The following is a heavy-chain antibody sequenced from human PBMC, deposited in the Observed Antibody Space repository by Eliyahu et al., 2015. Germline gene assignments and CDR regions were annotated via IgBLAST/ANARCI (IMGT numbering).Heavy chain of an antibody. J-gene: IGHJ6*02. V-gene: IGHV3-23*01. CDR1: GFTFAXYA. CDR3: VKGIDAPLVTMVRGVINYYYGLDV. CDR2: LNGSGDST. D-gene: IGHD3-10*01. Sequence: EVQLLESGGALVLPGESLRLSCAASGFTFAXYAXXXXPXAPGKGLXWVSALNGSGDSTYYADSVKGRFTISRDNSKNTLYLQMNTLGAEDTAIYYCVKGIDAPLVTMVRGVINYYYGLDVWGQGTTVTVSS.